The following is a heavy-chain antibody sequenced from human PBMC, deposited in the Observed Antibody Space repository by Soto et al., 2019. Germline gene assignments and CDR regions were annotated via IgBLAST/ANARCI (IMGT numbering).Heavy chain of an antibody. CDR3: ARFGGPGLSHNWFDS. CDR2: INHSGST. J-gene: IGHJ5*01. V-gene: IGHV4-34*01. Sequence: PSETLSLTCAVYGGSFSGYYWSWIRQPPGKGLEWIGEINHSGSTNYNPSLKSRVTISVDTSKNQFSLKLSSVTAADTAVYYCARFGGPGLSHNWFDSWGQGTLVT. CDR1: GGSFSGYY. D-gene: IGHD3-16*01.